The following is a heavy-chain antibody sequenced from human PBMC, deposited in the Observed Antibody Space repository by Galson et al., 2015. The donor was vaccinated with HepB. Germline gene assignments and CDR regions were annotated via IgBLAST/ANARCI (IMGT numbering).Heavy chain of an antibody. V-gene: IGHV4-59*08. D-gene: IGHD5-24*01. CDR1: GGSISSYY. CDR3: VRADFRDGYNTFAFDI. Sequence: ETLSLTCTVSGGSISSYYWSWIRQPPGKGLEWIGYIYYSGSTNYNPSLKSRVTISVDTSKNQFSLKLSSVTAADTAVHYCVRADFRDGYNTFAFDIWGQGAMVTVSS. CDR2: IYYSGST. J-gene: IGHJ3*02.